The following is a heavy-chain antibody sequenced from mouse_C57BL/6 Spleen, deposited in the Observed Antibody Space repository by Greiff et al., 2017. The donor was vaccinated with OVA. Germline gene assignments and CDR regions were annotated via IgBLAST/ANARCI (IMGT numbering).Heavy chain of an antibody. V-gene: IGHV1-82*01. CDR1: GYAFSGSW. CDR3: ARVAY. J-gene: IGHJ3*01. Sequence: VQLQQSGPELVKPGPSVKISCKASGYAFSGSWMNWVKQRPGTGLEWIGGIYPGDGDTNYNGKFKGKATLTADKSSSTAYMQLSILASEDSAVYFCARVAYWGQGTLVTVSA. CDR2: IYPGDGDT.